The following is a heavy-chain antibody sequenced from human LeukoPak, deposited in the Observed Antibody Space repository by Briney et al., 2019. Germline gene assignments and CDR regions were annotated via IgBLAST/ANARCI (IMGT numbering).Heavy chain of an antibody. CDR1: GGSVSSTSSSYF. J-gene: IGHJ5*02. D-gene: IGHD3-16*01. CDR3: TRSIMNFYVLGT. V-gene: IGHV4-61*01. CDR2: IYHTGST. Sequence: SETLSLTCTVSGGSVSSTSSSYFWNWMRQPPGKGLEWIGYIYHTGSTKYNPSLGSRVTMSVDTFKNQFSLKLRSVTAADTAVYYCTRSIMNFYVLGTWGRGTLVTVSS.